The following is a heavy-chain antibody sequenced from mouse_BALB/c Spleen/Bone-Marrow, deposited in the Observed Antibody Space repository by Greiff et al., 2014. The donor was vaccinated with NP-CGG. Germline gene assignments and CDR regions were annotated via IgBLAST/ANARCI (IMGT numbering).Heavy chain of an antibody. V-gene: IGHV1-80*01. Sequence: VQLVESGAELVRPGSSVKISCKASGYASSSYWMNWVKQRPGQGLEWIGQIYPGDGDTNYNGNFKDKATLTTDKSSTTAYMQLSSLTSEDSAVYFCARGGRLTGYYFDYWGQGTTLTVSS. CDR1: GYASSSYW. D-gene: IGHD4-1*01. CDR3: ARGGRLTGYYFDY. J-gene: IGHJ2*01. CDR2: IYPGDGDT.